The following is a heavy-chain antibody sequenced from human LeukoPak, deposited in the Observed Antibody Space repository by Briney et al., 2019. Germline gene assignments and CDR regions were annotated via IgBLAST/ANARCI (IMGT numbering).Heavy chain of an antibody. V-gene: IGHV3-30*18. J-gene: IGHJ3*02. Sequence: GGSLRLSCAASRFTFSSYGMHWVRQAPGKGLEWVAVISYDGSNKYYADSVKGRFTISRDNSKNTLYLQMNSLRAEDTAVYYCAKDAFDIWGQGTMVTVSS. CDR1: RFTFSSYG. CDR3: AKDAFDI. CDR2: ISYDGSNK.